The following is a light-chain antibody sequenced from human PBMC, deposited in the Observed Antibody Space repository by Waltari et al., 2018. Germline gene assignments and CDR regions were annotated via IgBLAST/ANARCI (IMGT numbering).Light chain of an antibody. Sequence: DIVMTQSPDSLAVSLGARATIHCKSSQSLFYSSNSKNYLAWYQQKPGQSPKLLIYWASTRESGVPDRFSGSGSGTDFTLTISTLQAEDVAVYYCHQYYSLFTFGPGTKVDIK. CDR3: HQYYSLFT. CDR1: QSLFYSSNSKNY. CDR2: WAS. V-gene: IGKV4-1*01. J-gene: IGKJ3*01.